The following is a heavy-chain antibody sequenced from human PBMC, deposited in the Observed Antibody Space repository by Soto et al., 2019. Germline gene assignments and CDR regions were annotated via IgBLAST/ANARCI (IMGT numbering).Heavy chain of an antibody. V-gene: IGHV6-1*01. CDR3: ARVGREYSSSSKGFDY. CDR1: GDSFSSNSAA. D-gene: IGHD6-6*01. Sequence: PSQTLSLTCAISGDSFSSNSAAWNWIRQSPSRGLEWLGRTYYRSKWYSDYAVSVKSRITINPDTSKNQFSLQLNSVTPEDTAVYYCARVGREYSSSSKGFDYWGQGTLVTVSS. CDR2: TYYRSKWYS. J-gene: IGHJ4*02.